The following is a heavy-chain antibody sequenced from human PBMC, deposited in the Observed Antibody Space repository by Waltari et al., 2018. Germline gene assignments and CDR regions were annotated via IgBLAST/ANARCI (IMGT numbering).Heavy chain of an antibody. CDR2: IKQDGSEK. J-gene: IGHJ4*02. Sequence: EVQLVESGGGLVQPGGSLRLSCAASGFTFSSYWMSWVRQAPGKGLEWVANIKQDGSEKYYVDSVKGRFIISRDNAKNSLYLQMNSLRAEDTAVYYCARDSGYYDSSGYYFPWGQGTLVTVSS. D-gene: IGHD3-22*01. CDR1: GFTFSSYW. CDR3: ARDSGYYDSSGYYFP. V-gene: IGHV3-7*03.